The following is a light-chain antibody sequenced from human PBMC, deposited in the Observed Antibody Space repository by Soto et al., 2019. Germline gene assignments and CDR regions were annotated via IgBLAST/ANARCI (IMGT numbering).Light chain of an antibody. CDR2: GAS. Sequence: EIVITQSPATLSVSPGERATLSCRASQSVYNNLAWYQQKPGQAPRLLIYGASTRATGIPARFSGSGSGTEFTLTISSXQSEDFAVYFCQQYNNWPPVTFGPGTKVDIK. CDR1: QSVYNN. V-gene: IGKV3-15*01. J-gene: IGKJ3*01. CDR3: QQYNNWPPVT.